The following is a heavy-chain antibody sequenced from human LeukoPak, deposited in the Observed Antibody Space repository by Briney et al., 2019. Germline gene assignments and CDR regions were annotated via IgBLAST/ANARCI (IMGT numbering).Heavy chain of an antibody. CDR3: ARGSTGTFLYYCYYYMDV. V-gene: IGHV4-34*01. D-gene: IGHD2/OR15-2a*01. Sequence: SETLSLTCAVYGGSFSGYYWSWIRQPPGRGLEWIGEINHSGSTNYNPSLKSRITISVDTSKNQFSLKLSSVTAADTAVYYCARGSTGTFLYYCYYYMDVWGKGTTVTVS. J-gene: IGHJ6*03. CDR2: INHSGST. CDR1: GGSFSGYY.